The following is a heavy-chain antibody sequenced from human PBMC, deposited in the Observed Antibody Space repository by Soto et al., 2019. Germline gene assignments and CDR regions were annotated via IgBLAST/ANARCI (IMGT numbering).Heavy chain of an antibody. V-gene: IGHV4-31*03. CDR2: IYYSGST. J-gene: IGHJ6*02. CDR3: AREPIVAEAGYYYYYGMDV. CDR1: GGSISSGGYY. Sequence: LSLTCTVSGGSISSGGYYWSWIRQHPGKGLEWIGYIYYSGSTYYNPSLKSRVTISVDTSKNQFSLKLSSVTAADTAVYYCAREPIVAEAGYYYYYGMDVWGQGTTVTVSS. D-gene: IGHD5-12*01.